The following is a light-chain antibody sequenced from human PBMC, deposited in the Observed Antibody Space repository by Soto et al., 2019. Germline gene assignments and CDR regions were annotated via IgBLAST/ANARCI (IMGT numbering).Light chain of an antibody. CDR2: STN. V-gene: IGLV8-61*01. Sequence: QAVVTQEPSFSVSPGGTVTLTCGLSSGSVSASDYPSWYQQTPGQAPRTLIYSTNTRPSGVPDRFSGSILGSKAALTITGAQADDESDYYCVLYMGSGIWVFGGGTKVTVL. CDR3: VLYMGSGIWV. J-gene: IGLJ3*02. CDR1: SGSVSASDY.